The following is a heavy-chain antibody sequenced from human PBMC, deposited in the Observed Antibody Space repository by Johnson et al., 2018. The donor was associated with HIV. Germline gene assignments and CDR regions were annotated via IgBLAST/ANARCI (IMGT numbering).Heavy chain of an antibody. CDR2: IYWNGVRT. Sequence: VQLVESGGGLVQPGRSLRLSCVASGFTFDDYGMSWGRQAPGKGLEWVSGIYWNGVRTTYADSVKGRFTISRDKSRNTLYLQMNSLRAEDTAVHYCAREGNYYDSSSHVFDIWGQGTMVTVSS. D-gene: IGHD3-22*01. CDR1: GFTFDDYG. V-gene: IGHV3-20*04. J-gene: IGHJ3*02. CDR3: AREGNYYDSSSHVFDI.